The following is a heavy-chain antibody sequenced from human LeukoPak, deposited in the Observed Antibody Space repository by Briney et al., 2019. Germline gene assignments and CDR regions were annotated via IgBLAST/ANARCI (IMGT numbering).Heavy chain of an antibody. D-gene: IGHD2-15*01. CDR1: GFTFSIYG. CDR2: ISYGGSNK. J-gene: IGHJ5*02. Sequence: HSGGSLRLSCAASGFTFSIYGMHGVRQAPGEGVEGVAVISYGGSNKFYADSVKGRFTISRDNSKNTLYLQMTSLRAEDTAVYYCAKDRVGYCSGGSCYSEAYWFDPWGQGTLVTVSS. V-gene: IGHV3-30*18. CDR3: AKDRVGYCSGGSCYSEAYWFDP.